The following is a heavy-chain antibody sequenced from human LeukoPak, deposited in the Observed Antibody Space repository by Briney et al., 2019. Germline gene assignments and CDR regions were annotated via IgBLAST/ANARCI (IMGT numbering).Heavy chain of an antibody. CDR2: IYSGGST. V-gene: IGHV3-66*01. J-gene: IGHJ6*02. D-gene: IGHD6-19*01. CDR3: ARGYSSDWYYYVMDV. Sequence: PGGSLRLSCAASGFTVSSNYISWVRQAPGKGLEWVSFIYSGGSTHYRDSVKGRFTISRDNSKNTLYLQMNRLRAEDTAVYYCARGYSSDWYYYVMDVWGQGTTVTVSS. CDR1: GFTVSSNY.